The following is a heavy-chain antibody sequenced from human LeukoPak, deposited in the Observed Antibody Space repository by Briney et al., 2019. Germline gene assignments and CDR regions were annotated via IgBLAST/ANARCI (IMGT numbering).Heavy chain of an antibody. Sequence: GGSLRLSCAASGFTFSSYGMHWVRQAPGKGLEWVAVISYDGSNKYYADSVKGRFTISRDNSKNTLYLQMNSLRADDTAVYYCAKDRGVVVVAAKDEGDYWGQGTLVTVSS. CDR1: GFTFSSYG. CDR2: ISYDGSNK. CDR3: AKDRGVVVVAAKDEGDY. D-gene: IGHD2-15*01. J-gene: IGHJ4*02. V-gene: IGHV3-30*18.